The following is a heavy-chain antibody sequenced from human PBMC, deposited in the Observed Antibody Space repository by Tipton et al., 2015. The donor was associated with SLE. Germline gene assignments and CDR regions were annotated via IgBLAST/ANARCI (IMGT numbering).Heavy chain of an antibody. J-gene: IGHJ3*02. D-gene: IGHD3-3*01. CDR1: GGSISRYS. CDR3: ARDARFADAFDI. CDR2: IYYSGST. Sequence: TLSLTCTVSGGSISRYSWSWIRQPPGTGLEWIGYIYYSGSTNYNPSLKSRVTISVDTSKNQFSLKLSSVTAADTAVYYCARDARFADAFDIWGQGTMVTVSS. V-gene: IGHV4-59*01.